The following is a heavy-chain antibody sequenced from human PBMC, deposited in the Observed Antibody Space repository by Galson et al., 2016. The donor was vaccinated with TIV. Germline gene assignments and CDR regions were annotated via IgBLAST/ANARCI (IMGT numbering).Heavy chain of an antibody. CDR3: ATARLAIFNYFNS. CDR2: FDLENDRA. CDR1: GYTLSDLS. Sequence: SVKVSCKVSGYTLSDLSMHWVRQAPGKGLEWMGGFDLENDRALYAEGFKGRVTMTDDKSTDTSSLQLRRLRSDDTAVYFCATARLAIFNYFNSWGQGTLGTVSS. D-gene: IGHD3-9*01. J-gene: IGHJ4*02. V-gene: IGHV1-24*01.